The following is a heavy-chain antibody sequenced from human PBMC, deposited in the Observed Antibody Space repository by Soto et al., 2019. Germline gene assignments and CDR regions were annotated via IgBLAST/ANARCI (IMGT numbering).Heavy chain of an antibody. J-gene: IGHJ4*02. Sequence: SETLSLTCTVSGGSINDFYWSWIRRPPGKGLEWIGYIYYSGSTDYNPSLKGRVTISVDTSKNQFSLKLRSVTAADTAVYYCARVGGVAARTFDYWGQRTLVTVSS. CDR3: ARVGGVAARTFDY. V-gene: IGHV4-59*01. CDR2: IYYSGST. D-gene: IGHD6-6*01. CDR1: GGSINDFY.